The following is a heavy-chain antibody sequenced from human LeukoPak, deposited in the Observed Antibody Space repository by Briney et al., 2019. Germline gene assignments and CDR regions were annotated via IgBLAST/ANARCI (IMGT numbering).Heavy chain of an antibody. V-gene: IGHV1-18*04. J-gene: IGHJ4*02. CDR2: ISAYNGNT. CDR3: ARDGSWYGFDY. CDR1: GYTFTGYY. Sequence: GASVKVSCKASGYTFTGYYLHWVRQAPGQGLEWMGWISAYNGNTNYAQKLQGRVTMTTDTSTSTAYMELRSLRSDDTAVYYCARDGSWYGFDYWGQGTLVTVSS. D-gene: IGHD6-13*01.